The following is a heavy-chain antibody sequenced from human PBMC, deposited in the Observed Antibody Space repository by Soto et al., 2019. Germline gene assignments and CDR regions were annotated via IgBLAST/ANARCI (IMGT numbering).Heavy chain of an antibody. V-gene: IGHV1-2*04. CDR1: GYTFTGYY. CDR2: INPNSGGT. J-gene: IGHJ5*02. Sequence: QVQLVQSGAEVKKPGASVKVSCKASGYTFTGYYMHWVRQAPGQGLEWMGWINPNSGGTNYAQKFQGWVTMTRDTSISTAYMELIRLRSDDTAVDYCAREDSSGWYPLFDPWGQGTLVTVSS. CDR3: AREDSSGWYPLFDP. D-gene: IGHD6-19*01.